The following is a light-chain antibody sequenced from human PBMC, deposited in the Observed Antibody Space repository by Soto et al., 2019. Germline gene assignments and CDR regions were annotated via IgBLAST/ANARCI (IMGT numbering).Light chain of an antibody. Sequence: EIVLTQSPGTLSLSPGERATLSCRASQSVSSSYLAWYQQKPGQAPRLLIYGASNKATGIPDRFSGSGSWTDFTPTISRLEPEDFAVYYGQQYGSSPYTFGQGTKLDIK. CDR1: QSVSSSY. CDR3: QQYGSSPYT. V-gene: IGKV3-20*01. CDR2: GAS. J-gene: IGKJ2*01.